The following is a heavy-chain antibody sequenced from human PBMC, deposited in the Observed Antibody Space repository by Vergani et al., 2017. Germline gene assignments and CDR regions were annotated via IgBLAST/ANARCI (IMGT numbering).Heavy chain of an antibody. Sequence: QVQLVQFGAEVKKPGASVKVSCKASGYTFTGYYMHWVRQAPGQGLEWRGWINPNSGGTNYAQKFQGRVTMTRDTSISTAYMKLSRLRSDDTAVYYCARGLAGVVPPSYYMDVWGKGTTVTVSS. V-gene: IGHV1-2*02. CDR2: INPNSGGT. J-gene: IGHJ6*03. CDR1: GYTFTGYY. D-gene: IGHD3-3*01. CDR3: ARGLAGVVPPSYYMDV.